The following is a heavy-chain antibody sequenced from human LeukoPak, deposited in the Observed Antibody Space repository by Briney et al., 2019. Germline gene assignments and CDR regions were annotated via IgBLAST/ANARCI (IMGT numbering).Heavy chain of an antibody. Sequence: GGSLRLSCAASGFTFSSYAMNWARQAPGRGLEWVASINHNGNVNYYVDSVKGRFTISRDNAKNSLYLQMSNLRAEDTAVYFCARGGGLDVWGQGATVTVSS. CDR3: ARGGGLDV. CDR2: INHNGNVN. CDR1: GFTFSSYA. J-gene: IGHJ6*02. V-gene: IGHV3-7*03. D-gene: IGHD3-16*01.